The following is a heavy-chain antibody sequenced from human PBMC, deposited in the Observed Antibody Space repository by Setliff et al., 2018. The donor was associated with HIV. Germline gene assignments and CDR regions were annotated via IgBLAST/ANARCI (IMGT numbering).Heavy chain of an antibody. Sequence: PSETLSLTCTVSGASVTTHSWSWIRQSPEKGLEWIAFILDTGSPNYSPSFKSRVTISLDTSKNQFSLKLTSVTAADTAVYYCARGGTSSNWFGPWGQGTLVTVSS. CDR1: GASVTTHS. V-gene: IGHV4-59*02. CDR3: ARGGTSSNWFGP. CDR2: ILDTGSP. D-gene: IGHD2-2*01. J-gene: IGHJ5*02.